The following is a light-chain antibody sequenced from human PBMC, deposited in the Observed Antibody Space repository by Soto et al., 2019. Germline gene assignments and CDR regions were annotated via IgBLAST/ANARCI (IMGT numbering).Light chain of an antibody. CDR2: KAS. V-gene: IGKV1-5*03. CDR1: QSISTW. J-gene: IGKJ4*01. Sequence: DIQMTQSPSTLSASVGDRVTITCRASQSISTWLAWYQQEPGKAPKLLIHKASSLQSGVPSRFSGSGSGTDFTLTISSLHPDDFATYYCQQYNNWPPLTFGGGTKVEIK. CDR3: QQYNNWPPLT.